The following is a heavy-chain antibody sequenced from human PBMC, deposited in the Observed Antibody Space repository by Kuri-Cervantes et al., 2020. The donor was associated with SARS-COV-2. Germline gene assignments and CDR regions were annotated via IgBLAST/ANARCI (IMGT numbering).Heavy chain of an antibody. CDR1: GFTFSSYS. Sequence: GESLKISCAASGFTFSSYSMNWVRQAPGKGLEWVSSISSSSSNISHADSMKGRFTISRDNAKNSLYLQMNSLRAEDTAVYYCARDYGSGPSGAYYYYGMDVWGQGTTVTVSS. D-gene: IGHD3-10*01. CDR3: ARDYGSGPSGAYYYYGMDV. CDR2: ISSSSSNI. J-gene: IGHJ6*02. V-gene: IGHV3-21*01.